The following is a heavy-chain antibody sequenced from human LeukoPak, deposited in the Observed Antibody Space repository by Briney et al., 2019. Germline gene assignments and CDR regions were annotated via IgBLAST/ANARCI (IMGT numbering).Heavy chain of an antibody. V-gene: IGHV3-9*01. CDR1: GFTFDDYA. CDR3: ARSSYGSWYYFDY. Sequence: PGGSLRLSCAASGFTFDDYAMHWVRQAPGKGLEWVSGISWNSGSIGYADSVKGRFTISRDNAKNSLYLQMNSLRAEDTALYYCARSSYGSWYYFDYWGQGTLVTVSS. D-gene: IGHD5-18*01. J-gene: IGHJ4*02. CDR2: ISWNSGSI.